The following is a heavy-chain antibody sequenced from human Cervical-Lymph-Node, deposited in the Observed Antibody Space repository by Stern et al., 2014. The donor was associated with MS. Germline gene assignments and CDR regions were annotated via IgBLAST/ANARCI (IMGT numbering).Heavy chain of an antibody. D-gene: IGHD6-13*01. J-gene: IGHJ5*02. CDR3: ALSSETSDRWYSLGYDL. V-gene: IGHV1-69*01. Sequence: QVQMGQSGAEVTKPGSSVKVSCKASGGNFSKFPSSWVRQAPGQGLEWMGGIFPVLGPPTYAQEFRGRVTITADVSTSTVYMELSSLRSDDTAVYYCALSSETSDRWYSLGYDLWGQGTLVTVSS. CDR2: IFPVLGPP. CDR1: GGNFSKFP.